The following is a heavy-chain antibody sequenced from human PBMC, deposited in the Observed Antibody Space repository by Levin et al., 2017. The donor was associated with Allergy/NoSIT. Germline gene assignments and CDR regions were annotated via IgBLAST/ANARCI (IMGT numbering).Heavy chain of an antibody. V-gene: IGHV3-74*01. Sequence: GGSLRLSCAASGFTFSSYWMHWVRQAPGKGLVWVSRINTDGSSTNYADSVKGRFTISRDNAKNTLYLQMNSLRAEDTAVYYCAKVEYCSDKSSCHREFDYWGQGTLVTVSS. CDR1: GFTFSSYW. J-gene: IGHJ4*02. CDR2: INTDGSST. D-gene: IGHD2-15*01. CDR3: AKVEYCSDKSSCHREFDY.